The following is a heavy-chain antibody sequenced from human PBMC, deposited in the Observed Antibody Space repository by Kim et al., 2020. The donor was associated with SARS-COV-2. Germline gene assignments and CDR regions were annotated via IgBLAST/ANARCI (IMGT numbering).Heavy chain of an antibody. J-gene: IGHJ6*02. CDR3: ARDSTTYSGSYYLYYYGMDV. Sequence: GGSLRLSCAASGFTFSSYGMHWVRQAPGKGLEWVAVIWYDGSNKYYADSVKGRFTISRDNSKNTLYLQMNSLRAEDTAVYYCARDSTTYSGSYYLYYYGMDVWGQGTTVTVSS. CDR1: GFTFSSYG. D-gene: IGHD1-26*01. V-gene: IGHV3-33*01. CDR2: IWYDGSNK.